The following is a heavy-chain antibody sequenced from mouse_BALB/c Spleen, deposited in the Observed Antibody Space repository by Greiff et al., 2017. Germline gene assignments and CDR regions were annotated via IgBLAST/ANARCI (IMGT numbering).Heavy chain of an antibody. D-gene: IGHD2-4*01. CDR2: IDPANGNT. V-gene: IGHV14-3*02. Sequence: EVKVVESGAELVKPGASVKLSCTASGFNIKDTYMHWVKQRPEQGLEWIGRIDPANGNTKYDPKFQGKATITADTSSNTAYLQLSSLTSEDTAVYYCARDYDYAMDYWGQGTSVTVSS. CDR3: ARDYDYAMDY. CDR1: GFNIKDTY. J-gene: IGHJ4*01.